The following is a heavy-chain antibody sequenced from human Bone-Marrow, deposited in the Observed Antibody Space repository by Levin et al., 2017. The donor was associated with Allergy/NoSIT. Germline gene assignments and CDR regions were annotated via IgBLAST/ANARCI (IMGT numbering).Heavy chain of an antibody. D-gene: IGHD5-24*01. CDR3: ARVPRLRWRHSCS. Sequence: ASVKVSCKASGYTFTSFDMHWVRQAPGQGPEWMGWMNPNSGDTGYAQGFEGRVTLTRNTSMATAYMELDSLISEDTAVYYCARVPRLRWRHSCSWGQGTPVTVSS. V-gene: IGHV1-8*01. CDR1: GYTFTSFD. J-gene: IGHJ4*02. CDR2: MNPNSGDT.